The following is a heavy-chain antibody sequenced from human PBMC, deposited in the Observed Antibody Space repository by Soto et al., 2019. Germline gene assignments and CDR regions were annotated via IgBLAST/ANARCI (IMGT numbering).Heavy chain of an antibody. D-gene: IGHD2-15*01. Sequence: GESLRLSCAASGCTFSSYAVSWVRQAPGKGLECVSAISGSGGSTFYADSVKGRFTISRDNSKNTLYLQMNSLRAEETAVYYCAKEGLLVVVAATPDYWGQGTLVTVSS. CDR1: GCTFSSYA. V-gene: IGHV3-23*01. J-gene: IGHJ4*02. CDR3: AKEGLLVVVAATPDY. CDR2: ISGSGGST.